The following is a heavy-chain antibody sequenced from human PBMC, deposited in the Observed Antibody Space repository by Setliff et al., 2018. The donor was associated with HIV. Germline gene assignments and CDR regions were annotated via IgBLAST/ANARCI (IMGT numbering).Heavy chain of an antibody. J-gene: IGHJ4*02. Sequence: SETLSLTCAVYGGSLTYYYWSWIRQSPGKGLEWIGEIYHTGSSNYNPSLKSRVTISVDKSKNQFSLKLNSVTAADTAMYYCSRGNWFDGGDLPHDYWGQGTLGAVAA. V-gene: IGHV4-34*01. CDR1: GGSLTYYY. CDR3: SRGNWFDGGDLPHDY. CDR2: IYHTGSS. D-gene: IGHD2-21*01.